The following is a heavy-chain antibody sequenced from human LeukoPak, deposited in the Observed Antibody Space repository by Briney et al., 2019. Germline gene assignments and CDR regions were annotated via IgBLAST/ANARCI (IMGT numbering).Heavy chain of an antibody. CDR1: GGTFSSYA. V-gene: IGHV1-69*06. CDR2: IIPIFGTA. CDR3: ARDLRRDRGYYYYMDV. J-gene: IGHJ6*03. Sequence: SVKVSCKASGGTFSSYAISWVRQAPGQGLEWMGGIIPIFGTANYAQKFQGRVTITADKSTSTAYMELSSLRSEDTAVYYCARDLRRDRGYYYYMDVWGKGTTVTVSS.